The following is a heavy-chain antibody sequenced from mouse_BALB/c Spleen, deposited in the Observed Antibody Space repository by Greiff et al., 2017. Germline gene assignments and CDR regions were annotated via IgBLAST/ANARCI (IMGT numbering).Heavy chain of an antibody. CDR2: IDTSDSYT. D-gene: IGHD2-1*01. Sequence: QVQLQQPGAELVMPGASVKMSCKASGYTFTDSWMHWVKQRPGQGLEWIGAIDTSDSYTSYNQKFKGKATLTVDKSSSTAYMQLSSPTSEDSAVYYCARGGIYYGNYYAMDYWGQGTSVTVSS. V-gene: IGHV1-69*01. J-gene: IGHJ4*01. CDR3: ARGGIYYGNYYAMDY. CDR1: GYTFTDSW.